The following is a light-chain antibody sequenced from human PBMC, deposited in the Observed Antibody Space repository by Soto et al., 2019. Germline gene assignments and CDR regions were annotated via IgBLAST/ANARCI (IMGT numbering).Light chain of an antibody. V-gene: IGLV2-14*02. J-gene: IGLJ3*02. Sequence: QSALTQSASVSGSPGQSITISCTGTSSDVGTYNLVSWYQQHPGKAPKLFIYDVSNRPSGISNRFSGSKSGNTASLTISGLQAEDEAFYYCSSYTNSSTLVFGGGTKVTVL. CDR3: SSYTNSSTLV. CDR2: DVS. CDR1: SSDVGTYNL.